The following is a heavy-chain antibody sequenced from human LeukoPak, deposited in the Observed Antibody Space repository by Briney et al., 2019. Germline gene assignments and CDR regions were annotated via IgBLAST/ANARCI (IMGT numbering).Heavy chain of an antibody. CDR1: GDSVSSNSAA. D-gene: IGHD1-26*01. CDR3: ARASSGSYYPDWYFDL. V-gene: IGHV6-1*01. Sequence: SQTLSLTCAICGDSVSSNSAAWNWIRQSPSRGLEWLGRTYYRSKWYNDYAVSVKSRITINPDTSKNQFSLQLNSVTPEDTAVYYCARASSGSYYPDWYFDLWGRGTLVTVSS. J-gene: IGHJ2*01. CDR2: TYYRSKWYN.